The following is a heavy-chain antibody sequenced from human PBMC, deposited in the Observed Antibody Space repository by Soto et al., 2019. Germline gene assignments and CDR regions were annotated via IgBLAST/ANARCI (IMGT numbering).Heavy chain of an antibody. CDR3: ARVRNGYSYGYYYYYYYGMDV. CDR1: GFTFSSYS. V-gene: IGHV3-48*02. D-gene: IGHD5-18*01. J-gene: IGHJ6*02. CDR2: ISSSSSTI. Sequence: LRLSCAASGFTFSSYSMNWVRQAPGKGLEWVSYISSSSSTIYCADSVKGRFTISRDNAKNSLYLQMNSLRDEDTAVYYCARVRNGYSYGYYYYYYYGMDVWDQGTTVTVSS.